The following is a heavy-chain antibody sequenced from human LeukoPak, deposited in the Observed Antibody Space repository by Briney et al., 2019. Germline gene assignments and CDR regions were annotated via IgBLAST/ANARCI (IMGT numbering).Heavy chain of an antibody. J-gene: IGHJ6*03. D-gene: IGHD3-22*01. V-gene: IGHV4-34*01. CDR1: GGSFSGYY. CDR2: INHSGRT. CDR3: AREAAYYDSSTLNYYYYYMDV. Sequence: SETLSLTCAVYGGSFSGYYWSWIRQPPGKGLEWIGEINHSGRTNYNPSLKSRVTISVDTSKNQFSLKLSSVTAADTAVYYCAREAAYYDSSTLNYYYYYMDVWGKGTTVTVSS.